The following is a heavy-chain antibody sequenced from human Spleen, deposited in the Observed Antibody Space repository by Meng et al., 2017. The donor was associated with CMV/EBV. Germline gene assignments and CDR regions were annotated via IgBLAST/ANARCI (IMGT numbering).Heavy chain of an antibody. CDR2: ICHSGST. CDR1: IHSMKL. Sequence: IHSMKLWNAGRRVPGKGLECIGEICHSGSTNYNPSLKGRVTISVDKFKNQFSLKLGSVTAADTAVYYCARIERRRILKYCGSDCSTTDYWGQGTLVTVS. V-gene: IGHV4-4*02. D-gene: IGHD2-21*02. J-gene: IGHJ4*02. CDR3: ARIERRRILKYCGSDCSTTDY.